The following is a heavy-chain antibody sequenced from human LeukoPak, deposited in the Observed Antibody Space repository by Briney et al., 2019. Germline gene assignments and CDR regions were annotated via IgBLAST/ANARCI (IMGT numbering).Heavy chain of an antibody. J-gene: IGHJ4*02. D-gene: IGHD5-18*01. V-gene: IGHV3-23*01. Sequence: GGALRLSCAASGFTFSSYAMSWVRQAPGKGLEWVSTISGSGGSTYYADSVKGRFTISRDTSKTTLYLQMNSLRAEDTAVYYCAKDRPDTAMITDFDYWGQGTLVTVSS. CDR1: GFTFSSYA. CDR3: AKDRPDTAMITDFDY. CDR2: ISGSGGST.